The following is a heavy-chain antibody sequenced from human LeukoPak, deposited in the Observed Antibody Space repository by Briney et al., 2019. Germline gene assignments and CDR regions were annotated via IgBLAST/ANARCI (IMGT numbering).Heavy chain of an antibody. V-gene: IGHV3-7*01. D-gene: IGHD3-22*01. Sequence: GGSLRLSCATSGFIFSNYWMSWVRQAPGKGLEWVANIKQDGSETYYVDSVKGRFTISRDDAKNSLYLQMNSLRAEDTAVYYCARLYQHDSSTYRRVDYWGQGTLVSVSS. CDR2: IKQDGSET. J-gene: IGHJ4*02. CDR3: ARLYQHDSSTYRRVDY. CDR1: GFIFSNYW.